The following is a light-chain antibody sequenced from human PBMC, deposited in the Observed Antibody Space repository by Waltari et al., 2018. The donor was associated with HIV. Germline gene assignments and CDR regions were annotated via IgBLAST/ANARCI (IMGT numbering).Light chain of an antibody. V-gene: IGKV4-1*01. CDR1: RNLLYSSNNQSY. Sequence: DVVGTQSQDSLPESVGERATQNCKASRNLLYSSNNQSYLAWYQQKAGQRPKLLIYWASTRESGVPDRFSGSGSGTDFTLTISSLQAEDVAVYYCQQYYSVPYTFGQGTKLEIK. J-gene: IGKJ2*01. CDR2: WAS. CDR3: QQYYSVPYT.